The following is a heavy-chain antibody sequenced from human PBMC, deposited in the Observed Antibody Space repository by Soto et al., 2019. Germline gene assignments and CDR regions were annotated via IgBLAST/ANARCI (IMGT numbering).Heavy chain of an antibody. V-gene: IGHV4-59*08. J-gene: IGHJ4*02. Sequence: QVQLQESGPGLVKPSETLSLTCTVSGGSISSYYWSWIRQPPGKGPEWIGYIYYSASTNYNPSLXGRAPIXXDTSKNQFSLKLSSVTAADTAVYYCARRWGSAADYWGQGTLVTVSS. CDR2: IYYSAST. CDR1: GGSISSYY. D-gene: IGHD2-15*01. CDR3: ARRWGSAADY.